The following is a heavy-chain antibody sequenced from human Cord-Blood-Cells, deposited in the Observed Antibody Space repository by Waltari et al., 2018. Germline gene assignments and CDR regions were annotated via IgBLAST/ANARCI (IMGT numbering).Heavy chain of an antibody. V-gene: IGHV3-73*02. D-gene: IGHD6-19*01. Sequence: EVQLVESGGGLVQPGGSLKLSCAASGFTFSGSAMLWVRQASGKGLEWVGRIKSKANSYATAYAASVKGRFTISRDDSKNTAYLQMNSLRAEDTAVYYCARDRDSGWSYYFDYWGQGTLVTVSS. J-gene: IGHJ4*02. CDR3: ARDRDSGWSYYFDY. CDR2: IKSKANSYAT. CDR1: GFTFSGSA.